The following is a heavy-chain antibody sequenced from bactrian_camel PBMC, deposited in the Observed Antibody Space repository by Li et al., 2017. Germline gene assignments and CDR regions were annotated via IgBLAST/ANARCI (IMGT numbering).Heavy chain of an antibody. CDR3: AAALQPSDECLLIESQYHY. V-gene: IGHV3S32*01. J-gene: IGHJ4*01. CDR1: GRNYVKWC. CDR2: IYTGDSRTV. Sequence: DVQLVESGGDSVQAGGSLRLSCAASGRNYVKWCMGWFRQAPGKERDGVADIYTGDSRTVYYPDSVKGRFAISQDNAENTMYLQMTSLKTDDTAMYYCAAALQPSDECLLIESQYHYWGQGTQVTVS.